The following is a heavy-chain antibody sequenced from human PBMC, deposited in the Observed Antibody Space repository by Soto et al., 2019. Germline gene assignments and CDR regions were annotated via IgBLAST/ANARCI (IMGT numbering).Heavy chain of an antibody. CDR2: INPSGGST. J-gene: IGHJ4*02. D-gene: IGHD2-15*01. CDR1: GYTFTSYY. V-gene: IGHV1-46*01. CDR3: ARGIRVGCSGGSCYNVGDD. Sequence: ASVKVSCKASGYTFTSYYMHWVRQAPGQGLEWMGIINPSGGSTSYAQKFQGRVTMTRDTSTSTVYMELSSLRSEDTAVYYCARGIRVGCSGGSCYNVGDDWGQGTLVTVSS.